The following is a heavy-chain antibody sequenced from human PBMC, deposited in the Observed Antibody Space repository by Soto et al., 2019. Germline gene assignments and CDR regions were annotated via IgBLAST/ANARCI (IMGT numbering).Heavy chain of an antibody. CDR3: ANGWGFGAPHGMEV. CDR2: IKQDGTVQ. J-gene: IGHJ6*02. Sequence: EVQLVESGGGLVQPGGSLRLSCAASGLTFSRFWMSWVRQSPGKGLEWVANIKQDGTVQYYLDSVRGRFTISRDNDKNSLYLQMNNLRVEDTAVYYCANGWGFGAPHGMEVWGQGTTVTVSS. V-gene: IGHV3-7*03. D-gene: IGHD3-10*01. CDR1: GLTFSRFW.